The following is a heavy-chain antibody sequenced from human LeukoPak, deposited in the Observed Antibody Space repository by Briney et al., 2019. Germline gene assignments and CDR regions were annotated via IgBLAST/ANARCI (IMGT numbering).Heavy chain of an antibody. J-gene: IGHJ4*02. CDR3: TTVERWLLRSSPY. V-gene: IGHV3-15*01. D-gene: IGHD4-23*01. CDR1: GVTFTNAW. CDR2: IKTKIDGETT. Sequence: PGGSLRLSCAASGVTFTNAWMTWVRQAPGKGLEWVGRIKTKIDGETTDYAEPVKGRFTISRDDSKNTLYLQMNSLKTDDTAVYYCTTVERWLLRSSPYWGQGTLVTVSS.